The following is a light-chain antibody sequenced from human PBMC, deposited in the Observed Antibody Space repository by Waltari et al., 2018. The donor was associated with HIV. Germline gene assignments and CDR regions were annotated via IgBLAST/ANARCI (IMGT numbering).Light chain of an antibody. J-gene: IGKJ4*01. CDR1: PGISSY. CDR2: AAS. Sequence: DIQLNQSPSFLSASVGDRVTITCRASPGISSYLAWYQQKPGKAPKLLIYAASTLQSGVPSRFSGSGSGTEFTLTISSLQPEDFATYYCQQLNSFPLTFGGGTKVEIK. V-gene: IGKV1-9*01. CDR3: QQLNSFPLT.